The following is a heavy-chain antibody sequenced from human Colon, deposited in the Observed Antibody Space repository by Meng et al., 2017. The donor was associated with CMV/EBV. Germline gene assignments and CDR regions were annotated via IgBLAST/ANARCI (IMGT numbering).Heavy chain of an antibody. D-gene: IGHD7-27*01. CDR2: INTSGRP. Sequence: SETLSLTCAVSGGSLGRHYWSWIRQSPGKGLEWIGDINTSGRPNYNPSLKSRVTISIDTSRNQFSLNLNSVTAADTAVYYCVRDLTGEEDYWGQGNLVTVSS. J-gene: IGHJ4*02. CDR1: GGSLGRHY. V-gene: IGHV4-34*01. CDR3: VRDLTGEEDY.